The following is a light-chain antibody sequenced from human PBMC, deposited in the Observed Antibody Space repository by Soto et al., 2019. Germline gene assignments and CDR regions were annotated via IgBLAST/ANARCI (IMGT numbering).Light chain of an antibody. CDR1: QTINSY. CDR3: QQTYSPPPYT. Sequence: DIQMTQSPSSLSAFVGDRVTITCRASQTINSYLNWYQQRPGKAPKVLIYGASNLQSGVPSRFSGRGSGTDFTLTISSLQPEDFATYYCQQTYSPPPYTFGQGTKLEIK. V-gene: IGKV1-39*01. CDR2: GAS. J-gene: IGKJ2*01.